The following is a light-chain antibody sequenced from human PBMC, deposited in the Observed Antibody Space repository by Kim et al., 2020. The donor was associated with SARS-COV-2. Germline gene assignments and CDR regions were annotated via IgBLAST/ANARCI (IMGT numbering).Light chain of an antibody. Sequence: LPPGERATRSCRASQSVSSNYLAWYQQKPGQAPRLLIYAASSRATGIPDRFSGSGSGTDFTLTISRLEPEDFAVYYCQQYGSSAETFGQGTKLEI. CDR2: AAS. J-gene: IGKJ2*01. CDR3: QQYGSSAET. CDR1: QSVSSNY. V-gene: IGKV3-20*01.